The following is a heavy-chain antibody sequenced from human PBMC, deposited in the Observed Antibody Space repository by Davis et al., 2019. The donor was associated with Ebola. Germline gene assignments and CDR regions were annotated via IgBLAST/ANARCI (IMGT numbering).Heavy chain of an antibody. V-gene: IGHV1-46*03. CDR3: TTPGGQDSGYDVFDI. CDR2: INPNDGRT. J-gene: IGHJ3*02. CDR1: GYTFTNYY. D-gene: IGHD5-12*01. Sequence: AASVKVSCKASGYTFTNYYMHWVRQAPGQGLEWMGMINPNDGRTIYAQKFQGRVTVTRDTSTTTVYMDPSSLRSEDTALYYCTTPGGQDSGYDVFDIWGKGTMVTVSS.